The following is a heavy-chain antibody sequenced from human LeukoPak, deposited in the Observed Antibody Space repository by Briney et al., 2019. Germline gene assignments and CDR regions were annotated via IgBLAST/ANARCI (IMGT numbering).Heavy chain of an antibody. D-gene: IGHD5-12*01. CDR3: AQGRVPDSGYDIDY. V-gene: IGHV3-23*03. J-gene: IGHJ4*02. CDR2: IYGGGGVI. CDR1: GFRYSGFR. Sequence: PGGSLRLSCGVSGFRYSGFRMYWLGQAPRKGLEWVAGIYGGGGVIKYADSVKGRFTISRDNSEITLYLQMHSLRVEGTAIYYCAQGRVPDSGYDIDYWGQGTLVTVSS.